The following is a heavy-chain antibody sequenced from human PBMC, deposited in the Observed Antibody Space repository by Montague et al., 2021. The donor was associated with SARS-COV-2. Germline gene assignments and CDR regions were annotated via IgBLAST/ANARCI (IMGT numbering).Heavy chain of an antibody. V-gene: IGHV6-1*01. Sequence: CAISGDSVSSNSAAWNWIRQSPSRGPEWLGRTYYRSKWYNDYAVSVKSRITINPDTSKNQFSLQLNSVTPGDTAVYYCARGSSGYYTPRPFDYWGQGTLVTVSS. CDR2: TYYRSKWYN. CDR3: ARGSSGYYTPRPFDY. CDR1: GDSVSSNSAA. D-gene: IGHD3-22*01. J-gene: IGHJ4*02.